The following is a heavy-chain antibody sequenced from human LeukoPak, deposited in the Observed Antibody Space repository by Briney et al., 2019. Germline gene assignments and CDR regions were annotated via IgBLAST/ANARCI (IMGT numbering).Heavy chain of an antibody. Sequence: PGGSLRLSCAASGFTIGSYSMNWVRQAPGKGLEWVSSISSSSSYIYYADSVKGRFTISRDNAKNSLDLQMNSLRAEDTAEYYCAKEVPSWFDPWGQGTLVTVSS. V-gene: IGHV3-21*04. CDR2: ISSSSSYI. CDR3: AKEVPSWFDP. CDR1: GFTIGSYS. J-gene: IGHJ5*02.